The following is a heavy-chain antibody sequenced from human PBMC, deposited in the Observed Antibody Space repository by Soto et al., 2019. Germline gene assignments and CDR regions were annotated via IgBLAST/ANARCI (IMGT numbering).Heavy chain of an antibody. CDR2: ISYDGSNK. V-gene: IGHV3-30*18. CDR3: AKGNIAVAGTDFDY. J-gene: IGHJ4*02. CDR1: GFTFSSYG. Sequence: PGGSLRLSCAASGFTFSSYGMHWARQAPGKGLEWVAVISYDGSNKYYADSVKGRFTISRDNSKNTLYLQMNSLRAEDTAVSYSAKGNIAVAGTDFDYWGQGTLVTVSS. D-gene: IGHD6-19*01.